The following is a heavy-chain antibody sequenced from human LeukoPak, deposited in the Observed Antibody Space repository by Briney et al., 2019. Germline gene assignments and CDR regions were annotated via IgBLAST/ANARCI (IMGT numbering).Heavy chain of an antibody. V-gene: IGHV3-23*01. CDR1: GFIFNNYA. CDR3: AKGAYDYIEIAYFDY. Sequence: GGSLILSCVASGFIFNNYAMNWVRQAPGKGLEWVSLIIGSSGSTFYADSVKGRFTISRDKSKNTLYLQMNSLRAEDTAVYYCAKGAYDYIEIAYFDYWGQGSLVTVSS. J-gene: IGHJ4*02. CDR2: IIGSSGST. D-gene: IGHD5-12*01.